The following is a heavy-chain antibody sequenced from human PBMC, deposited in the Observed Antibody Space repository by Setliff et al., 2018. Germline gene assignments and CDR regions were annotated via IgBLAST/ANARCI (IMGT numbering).Heavy chain of an antibody. CDR2: LHYTGST. Sequence: SETLSLTCTVSGDSISSGDFYWGWIRQPPGKGLEWIGSLHYTGSTFYNPSLKSRATVIVHTSKKQFSLKLKSMTAADAGVYYCARHVLYGSGSYGLNYWSQGTLVTVSS. CDR3: ARHVLYGSGSYGLNY. J-gene: IGHJ4*02. V-gene: IGHV4-39*01. D-gene: IGHD3-10*01. CDR1: GDSISSGDFY.